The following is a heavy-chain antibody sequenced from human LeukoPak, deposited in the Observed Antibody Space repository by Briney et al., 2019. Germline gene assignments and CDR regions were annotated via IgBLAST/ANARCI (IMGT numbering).Heavy chain of an antibody. CDR1: GGTFSSYA. J-gene: IGHJ4*02. CDR2: MNPNSGYT. CDR3: ARVGLGKETFDF. Sequence: ASVKVSCKASGGTFSSYAISWVRQAPGQGLEWMGWMNPNSGYTGYAQKFQGRVTMNRNTSISTAYMELSSLRSEDTAVYYCARVGLGKETFDFWGQGTLVTVSS. D-gene: IGHD1-26*01. V-gene: IGHV1-8*02.